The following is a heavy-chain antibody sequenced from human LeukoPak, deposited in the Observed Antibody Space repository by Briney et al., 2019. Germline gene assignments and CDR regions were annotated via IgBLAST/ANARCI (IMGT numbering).Heavy chain of an antibody. CDR1: GASFNSDDQY. D-gene: IGHD3-22*01. J-gene: IGHJ4*02. CDR3: SRVLDSRKLGF. V-gene: IGHV4-31*03. Sequence: SETLSLTCTVSGASFNSDDQYWNWIRQSPGKGLEWIGSIHPSGMLYNNPSLESRVTMSRDTSKNQFSLNLNSVTAADTAVYFCSRVLDSRKLGFWGQGILVTVSS. CDR2: IHPSGML.